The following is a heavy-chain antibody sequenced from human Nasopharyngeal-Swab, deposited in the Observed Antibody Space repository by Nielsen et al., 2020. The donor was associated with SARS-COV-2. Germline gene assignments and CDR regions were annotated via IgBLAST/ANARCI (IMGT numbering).Heavy chain of an antibody. CDR2: INHSGST. Sequence: SETLSLTCTFSGGSISSYYWSWIRQPPGKGLEWIGEINHSGSTNYNPSLKSRVTISVDTSKNQFSLKLSSVTAADTAVYYCARGPPGYSYGDNWFDPWGQGTLVTVSS. CDR3: ARGPPGYSYGDNWFDP. V-gene: IGHV4-34*01. D-gene: IGHD5-18*01. CDR1: GGSISSYY. J-gene: IGHJ5*02.